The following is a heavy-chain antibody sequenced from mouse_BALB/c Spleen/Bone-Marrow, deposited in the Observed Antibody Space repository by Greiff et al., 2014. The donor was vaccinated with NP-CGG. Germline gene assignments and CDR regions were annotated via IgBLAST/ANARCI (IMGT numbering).Heavy chain of an antibody. CDR1: GFNIKDAY. Sequence: VQLQQSGAELVKPGASVKLSCTASGFNIKDAYMHWVKQRPEQGLEWIGRIDPANGNTKYDPKFQGKATITADTSSNTAYLQLSSLTSEDTAVYYCATCYYGISWGFAYWGQGTLVTVSA. V-gene: IGHV14-3*02. D-gene: IGHD1-1*01. J-gene: IGHJ3*01. CDR3: ATCYYGISWGFAY. CDR2: IDPANGNT.